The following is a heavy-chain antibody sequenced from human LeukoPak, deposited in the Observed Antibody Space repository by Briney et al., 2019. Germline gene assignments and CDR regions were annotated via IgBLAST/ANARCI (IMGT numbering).Heavy chain of an antibody. Sequence: SETLSLTCTVSGGSISSGGYYWSWIRQHPGKGLEWIGYIYYSGSTYYNPSLKSRVTISVDTSKNQFSLKLSSVTAADTAVYYCARGEMATIVDYWGQGTLSPSPQ. D-gene: IGHD5-24*01. CDR2: IYYSGST. CDR1: GGSISSGGYY. J-gene: IGHJ4*02. CDR3: ARGEMATIVDY. V-gene: IGHV4-31*03.